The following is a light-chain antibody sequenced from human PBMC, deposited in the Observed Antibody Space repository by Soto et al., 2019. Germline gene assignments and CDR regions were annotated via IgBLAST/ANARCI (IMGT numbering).Light chain of an antibody. CDR2: DAS. CDR1: QSIGSW. V-gene: IGKV1-12*01. J-gene: IGKJ4*01. CDR3: QQTTTFPLT. Sequence: DIQMTQSPSSVSASVGDRVTITCRASQSIGSWLAWYQQKPGKAPKLLIYDASSLRSGVPSRFSGSGSGTDFTLTISNLQPEDFAAYSCQQTTTFPLTFGGGTKVEIK.